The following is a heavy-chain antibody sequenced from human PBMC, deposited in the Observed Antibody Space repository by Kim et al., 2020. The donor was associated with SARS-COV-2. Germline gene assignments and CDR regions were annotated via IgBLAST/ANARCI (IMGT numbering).Heavy chain of an antibody. CDR3: ARDSDY. Sequence: SDDSTSYADPVKGRFTISRDKSKNTLHLQMNSLRAEDTAVYYCARDSDYWGQGTLVTVSS. CDR2: SDDST. J-gene: IGHJ4*02. V-gene: IGHV3-53*01.